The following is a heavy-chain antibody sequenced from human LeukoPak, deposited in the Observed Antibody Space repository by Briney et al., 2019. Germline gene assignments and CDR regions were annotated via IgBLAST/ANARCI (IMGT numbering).Heavy chain of an antibody. V-gene: IGHV3-23*01. CDR1: GFTFSSYA. D-gene: IGHD2-2*01. CDR3: AKDRDIVVVPAAPHY. Sequence: GGSLRLSCAASGFTFSSYAMSWVRQAPGEGLEWVSAISGSGGSTYYAHSAKGRFTISRDNSKNTLYLQMNSLTAEDTAVYYCAKDRDIVVVPAAPHYWGQGTLVTVSS. J-gene: IGHJ4*02. CDR2: ISGSGGST.